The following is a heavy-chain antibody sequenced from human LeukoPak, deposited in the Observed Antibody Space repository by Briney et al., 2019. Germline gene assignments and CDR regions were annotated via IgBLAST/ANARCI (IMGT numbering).Heavy chain of an antibody. CDR3: ARGVVVVAADTYYYYGMDV. V-gene: IGHV1-2*02. J-gene: IGHJ6*02. D-gene: IGHD2-15*01. CDR2: INPNSGGT. CDR1: GYTFTGYY. Sequence: ASVKVSCKASGYTFTGYYMHWVRQAPGQGLEWMGWINPNSGGTNYAQKFQGRVTMTRDTSISTAYMELSRLRSDDTAVYYCARGVVVVAADTYYYYGMDVSGQGTTVTVSS.